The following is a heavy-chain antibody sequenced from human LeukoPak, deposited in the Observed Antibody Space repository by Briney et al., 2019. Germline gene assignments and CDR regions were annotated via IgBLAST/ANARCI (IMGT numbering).Heavy chain of an antibody. J-gene: IGHJ3*02. D-gene: IGHD5-18*01. CDR3: ARFGDTAMVGGAFDI. Sequence: GGSLRLSCAASGFTASSNYMSWVRQAPGKGLEWVSSISSSSSYIYYADSVKGRFTISRDNAKNSLYLQMNSLRAEDTAVYYCARFGDTAMVGGAFDIWGQGTMVTVSS. CDR1: GFTASSNY. V-gene: IGHV3-21*01. CDR2: ISSSSSYI.